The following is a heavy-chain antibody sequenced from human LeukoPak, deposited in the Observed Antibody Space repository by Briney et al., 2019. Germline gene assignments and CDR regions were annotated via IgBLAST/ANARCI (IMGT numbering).Heavy chain of an antibody. CDR3: AMSPYDSSGYYFY. D-gene: IGHD3-22*01. CDR2: IDISGTSM. J-gene: IGHJ4*02. CDR1: GFTFSTYT. V-gene: IGHV3-21*01. Sequence: GGSLRLSCAASGFTFSTYTMHWVRQAPGKGLEWVSCIDISGTSMYYADSVKGRFTISRDNAKNSLFLQMHSLRAEDTAVYCCAMSPYDSSGYYFYWGQGTLVTVSS.